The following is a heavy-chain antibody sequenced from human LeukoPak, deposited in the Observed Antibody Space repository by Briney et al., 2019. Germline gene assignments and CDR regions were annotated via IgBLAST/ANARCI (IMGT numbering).Heavy chain of an antibody. CDR1: GYTFTSYG. D-gene: IGHD2-2*02. CDR2: ISAYNGNT. V-gene: IGHV1-18*01. Sequence: GASVKVFCKASGYTFTSYGISWVRQAPGQGLEWMGWISAYNGNTNYAQKLQGRVTMTTDTSTSTAYMELRSLRSDDTAVYYCARAHDCSSTSCYTVNDYWGQGTLVTVSS. CDR3: ARAHDCSSTSCYTVNDY. J-gene: IGHJ4*02.